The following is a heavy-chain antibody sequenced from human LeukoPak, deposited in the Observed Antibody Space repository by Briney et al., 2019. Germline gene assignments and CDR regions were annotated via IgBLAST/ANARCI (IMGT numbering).Heavy chain of an antibody. J-gene: IGHJ5*02. V-gene: IGHV4-39*07. D-gene: IGHD5-12*01. Sequence: SETLSLTCTVSGGSISSSSYYWGWIRQPPGKGLEWIGSIYYSGSTYYNPSLKSRVTISVDTSKNQFSLKLSSVTAADTAVYYCAKISMVATLSNNWFDPWGQGTLVTVSS. CDR2: IYYSGST. CDR3: AKISMVATLSNNWFDP. CDR1: GGSISSSSYY.